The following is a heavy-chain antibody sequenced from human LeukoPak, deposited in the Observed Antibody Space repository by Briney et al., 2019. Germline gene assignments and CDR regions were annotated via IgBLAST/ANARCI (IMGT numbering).Heavy chain of an antibody. V-gene: IGHV1-69*05. D-gene: IGHD1-1*01. CDR1: GYTFTHYG. CDR3: ARVNWNDVGFDY. Sequence: SVKVSCKASGYTFTHYGISWVRQAPGQRLEWMGRIIPIFGTANYAQKFQGRVTITTDESTSTAYMELSSLRSEDTAVYYCARVNWNDVGFDYWGQGTLVTVSS. J-gene: IGHJ4*02. CDR2: IIPIFGTA.